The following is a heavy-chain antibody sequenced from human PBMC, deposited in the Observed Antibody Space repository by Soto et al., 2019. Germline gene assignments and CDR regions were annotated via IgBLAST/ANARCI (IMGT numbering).Heavy chain of an antibody. J-gene: IGHJ6*03. V-gene: IGHV1-69*02. CDR1: GGTFSSYT. CDR3: ARALRGYDLTYYYCYMDV. Sequence: SVKVSCKASGGTFSSYTISWVRQAPGQGLEWMGRIIPILGIANYAQKFQGRVTITADKSTSTAYMELSGLRSEDTAVYYCARALRGYDLTYYYCYMDVWGKGTTVTVSS. D-gene: IGHD5-12*01. CDR2: IIPILGIA.